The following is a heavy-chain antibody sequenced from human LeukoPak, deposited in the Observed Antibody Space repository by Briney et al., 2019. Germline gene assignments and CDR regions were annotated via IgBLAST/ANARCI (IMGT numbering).Heavy chain of an antibody. CDR2: INPSGGST. D-gene: IGHD4-17*01. V-gene: IGHV1-46*01. Sequence: ASVKVSCKASGYTFTDYYMHWVRQAPGQGLEWMGIINPSGGSTSYAQKFQGRVTMTRDVSTSTVYMELSSLRSEDTAVYYCARDGRMTRFTTSLDYWGKGTLVTVSS. CDR1: GYTFTDYY. CDR3: ARDGRMTRFTTSLDY. J-gene: IGHJ4*02.